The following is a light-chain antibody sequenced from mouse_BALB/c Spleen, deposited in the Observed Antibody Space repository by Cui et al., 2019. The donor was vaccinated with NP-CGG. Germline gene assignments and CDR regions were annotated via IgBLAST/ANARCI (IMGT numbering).Light chain of an antibody. CDR1: TGAVTTNNY. CDR2: GTN. CDR3: ALWYSNHWV. Sequence: QAVVTQESAPTTSLGETVTLTCRSSTGAVTTNNYANWVQEKPDHLFTGLIGGTNNRAPGVPARFSGSLIGDKAALTITGAQTEDEAIYFCALWYSNHWVFGGGTKLTVL. V-gene: IGLV1*01. J-gene: IGLJ1*01.